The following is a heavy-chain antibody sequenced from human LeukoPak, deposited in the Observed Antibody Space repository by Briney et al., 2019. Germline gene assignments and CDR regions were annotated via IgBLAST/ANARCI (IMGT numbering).Heavy chain of an antibody. CDR1: GFTFSSYS. CDR3: AKDAIPCNYYYYYMDV. D-gene: IGHD2-8*01. V-gene: IGHV3-30*02. J-gene: IGHJ6*03. CDR2: IRYDGSNK. Sequence: GGSLRLSCAASGFTFSSYSMHWVRQAPGKGLEWVAYIRYDGSNKYYADSVKGRFTISRDNAKNSLYLQMNSLRAEDTAVYYCAKDAIPCNYYYYYMDVWGKGTTVTISS.